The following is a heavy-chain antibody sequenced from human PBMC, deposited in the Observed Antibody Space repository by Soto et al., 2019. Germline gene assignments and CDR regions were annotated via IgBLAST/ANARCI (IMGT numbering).Heavy chain of an antibody. CDR1: GFTFSSYA. J-gene: IGHJ6*02. CDR2: ISYDGSKK. CDR3: ARDRVVRLPVPDYYYYGMDV. D-gene: IGHD3-3*01. Sequence: GGSLRLSCAASGFTFSSYAMHWVRQAPGKGLEWVAVISYDGSKKYYADSVKGRFTISRDNSKNTLYLQMNSLRAEDTAVYYCARDRVVRLPVPDYYYYGMDVWGQGTTVTVSS. V-gene: IGHV3-30-3*01.